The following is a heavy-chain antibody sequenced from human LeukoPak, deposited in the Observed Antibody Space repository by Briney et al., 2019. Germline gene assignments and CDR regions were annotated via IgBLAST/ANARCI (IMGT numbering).Heavy chain of an antibody. J-gene: IGHJ4*02. CDR2: ISSSSSYI. CDR3: ARGASRADY. CDR1: GFTFRSYN. V-gene: IGHV3-21*01. Sequence: GGSLRLSCAASGFTFRSYNMNWVRQAPGKRPEWVSSISSSSSYIYYADSVKGRFTISRDNAKNSLYLQMNSLRAEDAALYYCARGASRADYWGQGTLVTVSS.